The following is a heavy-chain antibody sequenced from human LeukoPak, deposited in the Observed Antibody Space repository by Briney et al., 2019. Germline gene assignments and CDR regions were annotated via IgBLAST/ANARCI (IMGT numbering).Heavy chain of an antibody. V-gene: IGHV3-53*01. Sequence: GGSLRLSCAASGFTVSSNYMSWVRQAPGKGLEWVSVIYSGGSTYYADSVKGRFTISRDNSKNTLYLQMNSLRAEDTAVYFCAKDLTSGNFGYYFDYWGQGTLVTVSS. CDR1: GFTVSSNY. D-gene: IGHD3-10*01. CDR3: AKDLTSGNFGYYFDY. CDR2: IYSGGST. J-gene: IGHJ4*02.